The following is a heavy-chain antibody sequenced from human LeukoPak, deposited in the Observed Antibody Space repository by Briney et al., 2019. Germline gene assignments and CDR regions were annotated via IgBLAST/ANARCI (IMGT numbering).Heavy chain of an antibody. D-gene: IGHD4-11*01. CDR1: GFTFSNAW. V-gene: IGHV3-15*01. J-gene: IGHJ4*02. CDR2: IKSKTVGGAT. Sequence: GGSLRLSCAAFGFTFSNAWMSWVRQAPGKGLEWVGRIKSKTVGGATDYAAHVKGRFTLPRDASKTTLNLQIYSLKTEATAVLYCAAVEDATGSLYWGQGTLVTVSS. CDR3: AAVEDATGSLY.